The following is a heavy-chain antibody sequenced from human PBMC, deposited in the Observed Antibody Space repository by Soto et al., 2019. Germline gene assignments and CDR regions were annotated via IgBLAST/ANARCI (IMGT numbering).Heavy chain of an antibody. Sequence: PGGSLRLSCASSGLRFITYAMHWVRQAPGKGLEWVAVISYDGSNKYYADSVKGRFTISRDNSKNTLYLQMNSLRAEDTAVYYCARDRTFDYWGQGTLVTVSS. J-gene: IGHJ4*02. CDR1: GLRFITYA. CDR2: ISYDGSNK. CDR3: ARDRTFDY. V-gene: IGHV3-30-3*01.